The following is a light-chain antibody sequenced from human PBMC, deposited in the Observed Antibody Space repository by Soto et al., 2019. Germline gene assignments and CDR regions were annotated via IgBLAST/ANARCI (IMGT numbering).Light chain of an antibody. CDR2: AAS. CDR3: QQYGGSPFT. Sequence: EIMLSLSPGTLSLSPGERATLSCRASQSVSVNSLAWYQQKGGQAPRLLIYAASTRATGVPDRFSGTGSGTDFALTISRLETDDSAVYYCQQYGGSPFTFGPGSKADV. V-gene: IGKV3-20*01. CDR1: QSVSVNS. J-gene: IGKJ3*01.